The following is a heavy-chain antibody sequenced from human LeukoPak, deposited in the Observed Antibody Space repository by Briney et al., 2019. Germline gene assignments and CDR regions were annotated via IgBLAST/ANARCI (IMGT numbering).Heavy chain of an antibody. Sequence: PSETLSLTCTVSGGSISSYYWSWIRQPPGKGLEWIGYIYYRGSTNHNPSLKSRVTISVDTSKNQFSLKLSSVTAADTAVYYCARHKNYYDSSSYYYELDYWGQGTLVTVSS. D-gene: IGHD3-22*01. J-gene: IGHJ4*02. CDR3: ARHKNYYDSSSYYYELDY. CDR2: IYYRGST. CDR1: GGSISSYY. V-gene: IGHV4-59*08.